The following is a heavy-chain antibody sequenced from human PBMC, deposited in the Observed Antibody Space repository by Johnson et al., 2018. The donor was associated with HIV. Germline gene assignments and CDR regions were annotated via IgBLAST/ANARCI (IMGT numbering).Heavy chain of an antibody. D-gene: IGHD3-3*01. J-gene: IGHJ3*02. CDR3: ARSSVFDFWSGFDI. CDR1: GFTFDDYG. V-gene: IGHV3-20*04. CDR2: INWNGAAT. Sequence: MQLVESGGGVVRPGGSLRLSCAASGFTFDDYGVSWVRQAPGKGLEWVSGINWNGAATGYADSTKGRFTISRDNAKNSLYLQMNSLRAEDTALYYCARSSVFDFWSGFDIWGQGTMVTVSS.